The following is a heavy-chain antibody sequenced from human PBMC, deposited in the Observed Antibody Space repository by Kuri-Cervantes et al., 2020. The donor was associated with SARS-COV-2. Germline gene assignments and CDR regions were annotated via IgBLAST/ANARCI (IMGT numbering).Heavy chain of an antibody. Sequence: ASVKVSCKASGYTFTDYYMHWLQQAPGKGPEWMGLIDPENGETKYAEKFQGRLTLTADTSTDTAYMELSGLRSEDTAVYYCATNTGQWGQGTLVTVSS. V-gene: IGHV1-69-2*01. D-gene: IGHD1/OR15-1a*01. CDR2: IDPENGET. CDR1: GYTFTDYY. CDR3: ATNTGQ. J-gene: IGHJ4*02.